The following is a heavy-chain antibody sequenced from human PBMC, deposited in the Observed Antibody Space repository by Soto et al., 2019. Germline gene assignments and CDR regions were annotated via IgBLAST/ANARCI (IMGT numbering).Heavy chain of an antibody. Sequence: QVQLQQWGAALLKPSETLSLTCAVYGGSFSGYQWNWIRQTPGKGLECVGEINDSGNINNNPSVKRRFTILLDTPKKQISLKPSFVTAADSAVYDCARGLVLGFGELSRRRGYYYYMDVWGKGTTVTVSS. D-gene: IGHD3-10*01. CDR3: ARGLVLGFGELSRRRGYYYYMDV. CDR1: GGSFSGYQ. CDR2: INDSGNI. J-gene: IGHJ6*03. V-gene: IGHV4-34*01.